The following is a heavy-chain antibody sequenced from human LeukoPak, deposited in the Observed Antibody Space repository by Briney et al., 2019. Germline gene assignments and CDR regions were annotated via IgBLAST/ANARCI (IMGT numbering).Heavy chain of an antibody. Sequence: PGGSLRLSCAVSGFTVSGDYVSWVRQAPGKGLEYVSTILSNGGSTYYADSVKGRFTISRDNSKNTLYLQMDSLRAEDMAVYYCAGSGFTGYDFSVFYWGQGTLVTVSS. CDR3: AGSGFTGYDFSVFY. J-gene: IGHJ4*02. V-gene: IGHV3-64*02. D-gene: IGHD5-12*01. CDR1: GFTVSGDY. CDR2: ILSNGGST.